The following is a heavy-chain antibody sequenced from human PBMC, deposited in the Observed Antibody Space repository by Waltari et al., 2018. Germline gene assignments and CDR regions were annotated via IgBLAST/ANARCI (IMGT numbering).Heavy chain of an antibody. V-gene: IGHV3-30*18. D-gene: IGHD3-9*01. CDR2: ISYDGTNK. J-gene: IGHJ6*02. CDR1: GFSFSYYA. CDR3: AKDLFRLQGNYHYYGMDV. Sequence: QLLESGGGVVQPGRSRRLSCGASGFSFSYYAMHGVRQAPGQGLEWVAVISYDGTNKYYADFVKGRFTVSRDNPKNTLFLQVNSLRAEDTAVYYCAKDLFRLQGNYHYYGMDVWGQGTTVTVSS.